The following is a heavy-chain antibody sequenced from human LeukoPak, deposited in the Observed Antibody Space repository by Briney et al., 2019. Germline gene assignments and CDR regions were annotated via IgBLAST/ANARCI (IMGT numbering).Heavy chain of an antibody. J-gene: IGHJ4*02. CDR1: GGSISSSNW. CDR2: IYHSGST. D-gene: IGHD6-19*01. CDR3: ARDSGYSSGWSLDY. Sequence: SETLSLTCAVSGGSISSSNWWSWVRQPPGKGLEWIGEIYHSGSTNYNPSLKSRVTISVDKSKNQFSLKLSSVTAADTAVYYCARDSGYSSGWSLDYWGQGTLVTVSS. V-gene: IGHV4-4*02.